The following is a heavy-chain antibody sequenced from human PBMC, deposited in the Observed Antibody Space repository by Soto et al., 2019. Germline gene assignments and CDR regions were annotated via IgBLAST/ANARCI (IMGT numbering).Heavy chain of an antibody. D-gene: IGHD6-19*01. CDR1: GFTFGDYA. CDR3: TRERVVAGNEGYDAFDI. V-gene: IGHV3-49*03. J-gene: IGHJ3*02. Sequence: SLRLSCTASGFTFGDYAMSWFRQAPGKGLEWVGFIRSKAYGGTTEYAASVKGRFTISRDDSKSIAYLQMNSLKTEDTAVYYCTRERVVAGNEGYDAFDIWGQGTMVTVSS. CDR2: IRSKAYGGTT.